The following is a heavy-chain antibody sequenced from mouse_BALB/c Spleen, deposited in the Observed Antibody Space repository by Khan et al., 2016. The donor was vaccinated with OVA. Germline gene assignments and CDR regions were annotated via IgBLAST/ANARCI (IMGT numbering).Heavy chain of an antibody. CDR2: IYHGNSDT. Sequence: EVQLQQSGTVLARPGASVKMSCKASGYSFTSYLIHWVKQRPGQGLEWIGDIYHGNSDTSYNQKFKDKAKLTEGKSARPAYMALSILTNEDSAVYYCTRGGYSSFAYWGQGTLVTVSA. CDR1: GYSFTSYL. J-gene: IGHJ3*01. D-gene: IGHD1-3*01. V-gene: IGHV1-5*01. CDR3: TRGGYSSFAY.